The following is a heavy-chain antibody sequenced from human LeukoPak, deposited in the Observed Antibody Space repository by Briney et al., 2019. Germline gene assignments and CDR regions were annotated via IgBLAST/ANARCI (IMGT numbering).Heavy chain of an antibody. V-gene: IGHV1-18*01. CDR2: ISAYNGNT. J-gene: IGHJ4*02. D-gene: IGHD2-2*02. CDR1: GYTFTSYG. Sequence: GASVKVSCKASGYTFTSYGISWVRQAPGQGLEWMGWISAYNGNTNYAQRLQGRVTMTTDTSTSTAYMELRSLRSDDTAVYYCARGGTVCGRSTSCYNPIWGQGTLVTVSS. CDR3: ARGGTVCGRSTSCYNPI.